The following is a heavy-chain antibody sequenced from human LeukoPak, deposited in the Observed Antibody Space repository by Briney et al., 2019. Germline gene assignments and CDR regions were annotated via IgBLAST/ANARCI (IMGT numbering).Heavy chain of an antibody. CDR1: GGSISSSNW. D-gene: IGHD6-19*01. CDR3: ARRAVARFDY. J-gene: IGHJ4*02. V-gene: IGHV4-4*02. CDR2: IYHSGST. Sequence: PSETLSLTCAVSGGSISSSNWWSWVRQPPGKGLEWIGEIYHSGSTNYNPSLKSRVTISVDKPKNQFSLKLSSVTAADTAVYYCARRAVARFDYWGQGTLVTVSS.